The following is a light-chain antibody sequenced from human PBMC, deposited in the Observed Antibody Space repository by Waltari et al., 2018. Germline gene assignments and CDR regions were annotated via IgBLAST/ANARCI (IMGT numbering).Light chain of an antibody. J-gene: IGKJ4*01. CDR3: QQRSKWPLT. CDR2: DAS. CDR1: QSVTNY. V-gene: IGKV3-11*01. Sequence: DIVLTQSPATLSLSPGDRATLPCRASQSVTNYLALYQLKPGQAPRLLIYDASNRATGIPARFSGSGSGTDFTLTISNLEPEDSAVYYCQQRSKWPLTFGGGTKVEIK.